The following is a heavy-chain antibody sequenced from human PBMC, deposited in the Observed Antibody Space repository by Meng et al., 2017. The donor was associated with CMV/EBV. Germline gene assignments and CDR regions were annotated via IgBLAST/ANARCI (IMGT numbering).Heavy chain of an antibody. V-gene: IGHV4-34*01. CDR3: ARELRFLESTGWYYYGMDV. J-gene: IGHJ6*02. Sequence: GSLRLSCAVYGGSFSGYYWSWIRQPPGKGLEWIGEINHSGSTNYNQSLKSRVTISVDTSKNQFSLKLSSVTAADTAVYYCARELRFLESTGWYYYGMDVWGQGTTVTVSS. CDR1: GGSFSGYY. CDR2: INHSGST. D-gene: IGHD3-3*01.